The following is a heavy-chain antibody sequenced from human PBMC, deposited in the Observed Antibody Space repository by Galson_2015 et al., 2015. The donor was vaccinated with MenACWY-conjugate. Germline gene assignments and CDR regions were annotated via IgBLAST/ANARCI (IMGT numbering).Heavy chain of an antibody. D-gene: IGHD2-2*01. Sequence: SVKVSCKASGYTFTTYAMQWVRQAPGQRLEWMGWINAGNGYTKYSPKFQGRVTITRDASASTAYMELSDLTSEDTAVYFCARGAMASIVLCYANYDMDVLRKETTVIVSS. CDR3: ARGAMASIVLCYANYDMDV. V-gene: IGHV1-3*01. CDR2: INAGNGYT. CDR1: GYTFTTYA. J-gene: IGHJ6*03.